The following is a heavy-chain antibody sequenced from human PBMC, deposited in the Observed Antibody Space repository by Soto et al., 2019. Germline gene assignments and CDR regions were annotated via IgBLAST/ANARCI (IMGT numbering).Heavy chain of an antibody. CDR2: ISSSSTFI. Sequence: EVQLVESGGGLVKPGGSLRLSCTVLGFTLTNENMNWVRQAPGKGLEWVSSISSSSTFINYADSVKGRFTISRDNDKGLVYLQMNRMRAEDTAVYSCASDPPLSMIGVVGVADFWGQGTLVTVSS. D-gene: IGHD3-22*01. CDR1: GFTLTNEN. CDR3: ASDPPLSMIGVVGVADF. V-gene: IGHV3-21*06. J-gene: IGHJ4*02.